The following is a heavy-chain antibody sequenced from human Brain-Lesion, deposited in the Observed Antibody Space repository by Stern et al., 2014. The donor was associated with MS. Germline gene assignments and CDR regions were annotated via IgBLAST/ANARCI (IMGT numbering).Heavy chain of an antibody. CDR1: GFPFSNYW. J-gene: IGHJ5*01. CDR2: VNNDGRRT. V-gene: IGHV3-74*01. Sequence: EVKLVESGGGLVQPGGSLRLSCAASGFPFSNYWMHWVRQAPGKGMVWVSRVNNDGRRTSYADSVKGRFTMSRDNAKNTLYLQMNSLRVEDTAIYYCARGERWFDSWGQGTLVTVSS. CDR3: ARGERWFDS.